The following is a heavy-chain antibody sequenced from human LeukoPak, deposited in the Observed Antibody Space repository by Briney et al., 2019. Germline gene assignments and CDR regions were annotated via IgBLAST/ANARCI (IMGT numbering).Heavy chain of an antibody. D-gene: IGHD3-10*01. CDR2: IYYRGNT. V-gene: IGHV4-59*01. Sequence: SETLSLTCNVSGGSISSYYWSWIRQSPEKGLEWIGYIYYRGNTNYNPSLKSRATISVDTSKNQFSLKLNSVTAADTAVYLCARSSGSGSIYYYGMDVWGQGTTVTVSS. CDR1: GGSISSYY. CDR3: ARSSGSGSIYYYGMDV. J-gene: IGHJ6*02.